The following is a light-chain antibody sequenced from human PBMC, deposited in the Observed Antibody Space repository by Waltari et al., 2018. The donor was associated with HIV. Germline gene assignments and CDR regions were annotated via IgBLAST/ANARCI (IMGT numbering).Light chain of an antibody. CDR1: ISNIGSNS. Sequence: SLLTSPPSASGTPVTKFTTSCAGSISNIGSNSVFWYQPLPGPAPKLLIYGDTQRPSGVPDRFSGSKSGTSASLAISGLRSEDEAVYSCATWDKSQNGVLFGGGTNLNVL. V-gene: IGLV1-47*01. CDR3: ATWDKSQNGVL. J-gene: IGLJ2*01. CDR2: GDT.